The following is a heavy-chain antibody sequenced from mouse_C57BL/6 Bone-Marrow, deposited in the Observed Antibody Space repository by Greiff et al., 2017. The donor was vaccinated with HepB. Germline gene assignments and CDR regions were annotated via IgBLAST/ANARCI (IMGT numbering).Heavy chain of an antibody. CDR3: ASEGYDGAWFAY. CDR1: GFSLTSYG. CDR2: IWGVGST. J-gene: IGHJ3*01. D-gene: IGHD2-14*01. V-gene: IGHV2-6*01. Sequence: QVQLKESGPGLVAPSQSLSITCTVSGFSLTSYGVDWVRQSPGKGLEWLGVIWGVGSTNYNSALKSRLSISKDNSKSQVFLKMNSLRTDDTAMYYCASEGYDGAWFAYWGQGTLVTVSA.